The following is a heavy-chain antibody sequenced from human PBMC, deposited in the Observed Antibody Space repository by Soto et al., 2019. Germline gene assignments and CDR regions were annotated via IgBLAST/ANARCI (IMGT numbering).Heavy chain of an antibody. V-gene: IGHV1-18*01. CDR2: ISAYNGNT. J-gene: IGHJ4*02. CDR3: ARVFLDPGYSYGYDY. CDR1: GYTFTSYG. Sequence: ASVKVSCKASGYTFTSYGISWVRQAPGQGLEWMGWISAYNGNTNYAQKLQGRVTMTTDTSTSTAYMELRSLRSDDTAVYYCARVFLDPGYSYGYDYWGQGTLVTVSS. D-gene: IGHD5-18*01.